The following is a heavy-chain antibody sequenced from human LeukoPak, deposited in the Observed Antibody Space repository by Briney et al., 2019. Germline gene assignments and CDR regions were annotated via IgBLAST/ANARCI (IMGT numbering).Heavy chain of an antibody. V-gene: IGHV3-7*03. CDR2: INRDGSER. Sequence: PGGSLRLSCAASGFTFSNYWMTWVRQAPGKGLEWVANINRDGSERYYVDSVKGRFTISRDDAKSSLYLRMNSLRAEDTAVYYCARYSGSYYYPPAWDLWGQGTLVTVSS. CDR1: GFTFSNYW. D-gene: IGHD1-26*01. CDR3: ARYSGSYYYPPAWDL. J-gene: IGHJ4*02.